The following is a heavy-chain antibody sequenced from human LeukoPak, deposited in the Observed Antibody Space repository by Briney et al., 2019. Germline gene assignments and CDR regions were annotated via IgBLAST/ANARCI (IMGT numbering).Heavy chain of an antibody. CDR2: INHSGST. Sequence: KPSETLSLTRAVYGGSFSGYYWSWIRQPPGKGLEWIGEINHSGSTNYNPSLKSRVTISVDTSKNQFSLKLSSVTAADTAVYYCARSGYYGSGSYYPRNWFDPWGQGTLVTVSS. CDR1: GGSFSGYY. J-gene: IGHJ5*02. D-gene: IGHD3-10*01. V-gene: IGHV4-34*01. CDR3: ARSGYYGSGSYYPRNWFDP.